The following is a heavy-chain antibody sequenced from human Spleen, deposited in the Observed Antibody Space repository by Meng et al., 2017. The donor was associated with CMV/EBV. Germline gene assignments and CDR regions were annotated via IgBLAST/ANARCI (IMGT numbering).Heavy chain of an antibody. Sequence: SLTCAVYGGSFSGYYWSWIRQPPGKGLEWIGEINHSGSTNYNPSLKSRVTISVDKSKNQFSLKLSSVTAADTAVYYCASFLGNWNYDYWGQGTLVTVSS. CDR2: INHSGST. D-gene: IGHD1-7*01. J-gene: IGHJ4*02. CDR3: ASFLGNWNYDY. V-gene: IGHV4-34*01. CDR1: GGSFSGYY.